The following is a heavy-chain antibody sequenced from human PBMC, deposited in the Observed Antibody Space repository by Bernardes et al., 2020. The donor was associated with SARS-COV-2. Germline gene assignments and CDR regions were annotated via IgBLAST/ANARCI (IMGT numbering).Heavy chain of an antibody. CDR1: GFTFSSYS. CDR3: ARAAGNYYYYGMDV. CDR2: ISSSSSYI. Sequence: GGSLRLSCAASGFTFSSYSMNWVRQAPGEGLEWVSSISSSSSYIYYADSVKGRFTISRDNAKNSLYLQMNSLRAEDTAVYYCARAAGNYYYYGMDVWAQGTTVTVSS. J-gene: IGHJ6*02. D-gene: IGHD6-13*01. V-gene: IGHV3-21*01.